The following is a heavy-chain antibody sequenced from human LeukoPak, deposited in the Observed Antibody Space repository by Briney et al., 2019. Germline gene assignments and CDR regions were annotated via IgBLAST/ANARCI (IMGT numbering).Heavy chain of an antibody. V-gene: IGHV4-59*01. CDR1: GGSISSYY. CDR3: ARARTTVTTFDY. Sequence: SETLSLTCIVSGGSISSYYWSWIRQPPGQGLEWIGSIYYSGSTNYNPSLKGRVTISVDTSKNQFSLKLRSVTAADTAFYYCARARTTVTTFDYWGQGTLVTVSS. D-gene: IGHD4-17*01. CDR2: IYYSGST. J-gene: IGHJ4*02.